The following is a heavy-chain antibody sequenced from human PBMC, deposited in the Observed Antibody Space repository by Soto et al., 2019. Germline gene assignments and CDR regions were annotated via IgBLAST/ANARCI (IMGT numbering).Heavy chain of an antibody. J-gene: IGHJ4*02. Sequence: PGGSLRLSCTASGFPFTSYNFHWVRQAPGKGLEWVAVISEDGGTEYFADAVRGRFLISKDTSKNTVYLQMNSLRPEDTGTYFCARRLAPTVSALGYWGQGTRVTVSS. V-gene: IGHV3-30-3*01. CDR1: GFPFTSYN. CDR2: ISEDGGTE. CDR3: ARRLAPTVSALGY. D-gene: IGHD4-4*01.